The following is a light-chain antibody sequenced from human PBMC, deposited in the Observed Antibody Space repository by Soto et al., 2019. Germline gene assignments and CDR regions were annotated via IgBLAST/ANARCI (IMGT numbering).Light chain of an antibody. Sequence: DIPMTQSPSSLSASVGDTVTIACQARHDIKNSLNWYQQNLGKAPKLLISHASDLETGVPSRFSGSGSGTYFTISISNLQPEDIATYYCQQYDNLPYTFGQGTKLEIK. CDR1: HDIKNS. J-gene: IGKJ2*01. CDR3: QQYDNLPYT. CDR2: HAS. V-gene: IGKV1-33*01.